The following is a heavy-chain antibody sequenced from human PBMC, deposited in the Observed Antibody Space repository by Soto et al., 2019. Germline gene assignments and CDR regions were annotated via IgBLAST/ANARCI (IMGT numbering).Heavy chain of an antibody. V-gene: IGHV3-30*03. CDR2: ISYDGSSK. CDR1: GFTFSSSA. D-gene: IGHD1-1*01. J-gene: IGHJ4*02. Sequence: GGSLRLSCAASGFTFSSSAMHWVRQAPGKGLEWVAIISYDGSSKSYADSVKGRFTISRDNSKNTLYLQMNSLRAEDSAVYYCARDRDWIRAYYFDSWGQGTLVTV. CDR3: ARDRDWIRAYYFDS.